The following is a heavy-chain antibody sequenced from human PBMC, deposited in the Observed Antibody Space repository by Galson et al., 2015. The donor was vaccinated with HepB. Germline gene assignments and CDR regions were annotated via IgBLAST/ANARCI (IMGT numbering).Heavy chain of an antibody. D-gene: IGHD6-25*01. Sequence: SLRLSCAASGFTFGDYAMSWFRQAPGKGLEWVGFIRSKAYGGTTEYAASVKGRFTISRYDSISIAYLQMNTLKKGTPQGRLDPWGQGSRVTVSS. V-gene: IGHV3-49*03. CDR2: IRSKAYGGTT. CDR1: GFTFGDYA. CDR3: P. J-gene: IGHJ5*02.